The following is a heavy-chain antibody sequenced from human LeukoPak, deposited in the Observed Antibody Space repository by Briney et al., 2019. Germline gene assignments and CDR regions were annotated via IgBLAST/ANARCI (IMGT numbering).Heavy chain of an antibody. V-gene: IGHV1-69*05. J-gene: IGHJ4*02. CDR1: GGTFSSYA. D-gene: IGHD3-3*01. Sequence: VASVKVSCKASGGTFSSYAISWVRQAPGQGLEWMGGIIPIFGTANYAQKFQGRVTITTDESTSTAYMELSSLRSEDTAVYYCAISYDFWSGYPYYFDYWGQGTLVTVSS. CDR3: AISYDFWSGYPYYFDY. CDR2: IIPIFGTA.